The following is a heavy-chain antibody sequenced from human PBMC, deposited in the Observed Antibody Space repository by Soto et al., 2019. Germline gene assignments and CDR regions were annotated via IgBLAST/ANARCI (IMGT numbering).Heavy chain of an antibody. CDR1: GFIFSSYG. CDR3: ARAGPGYCSSISCPYYYGMDV. J-gene: IGHJ6*02. Sequence: GGSLRLSCAASGFIFSSYGMHWVRQAPGKGLEWVAAIWYDGSNKYYADSVKGRFTISRDNSKNTVNLQMNSLRAEDTAVYYCARAGPGYCSSISCPYYYGMDVWGQGTTVTVSS. D-gene: IGHD2-2*01. CDR2: IWYDGSNK. V-gene: IGHV3-33*01.